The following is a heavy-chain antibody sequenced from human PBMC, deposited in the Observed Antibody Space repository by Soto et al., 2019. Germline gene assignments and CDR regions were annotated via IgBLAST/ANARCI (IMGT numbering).Heavy chain of an antibody. Sequence: PSETLSLTCTVSGGSISSGGYYWSWNRQPPGKGLEWIGYLYNAGSTIYNPSLKSRVTISVDMSQNQFSLNLNYVTAADTAVYYCARDLWGYCGTDCYPLDVWGQGTTVTVSS. CDR1: GGSISSGGYY. D-gene: IGHD2-21*02. CDR3: ARDLWGYCGTDCYPLDV. J-gene: IGHJ6*02. CDR2: LYNAGST. V-gene: IGHV4-61*08.